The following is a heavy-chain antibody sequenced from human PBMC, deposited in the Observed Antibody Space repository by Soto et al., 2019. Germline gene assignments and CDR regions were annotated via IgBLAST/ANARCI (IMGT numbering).Heavy chain of an antibody. CDR2: IYYSGST. CDR3: ARHGSRYCSGGSCYSGSWFDP. Sequence: SETLSLTCTVSGGSISSYYWSWIRQPPGKGLEWIGYIYYSGSTNYNPSLKSRVTISVDTSKNQFSLKLSSVTAADTAVYYCARHGSRYCSGGSCYSGSWFDPWGQGTLVTAPQ. D-gene: IGHD2-15*01. J-gene: IGHJ5*02. CDR1: GGSISSYY. V-gene: IGHV4-59*08.